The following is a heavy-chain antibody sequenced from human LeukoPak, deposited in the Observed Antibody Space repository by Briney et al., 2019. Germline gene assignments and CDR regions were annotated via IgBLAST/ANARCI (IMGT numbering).Heavy chain of an antibody. D-gene: IGHD2-8*02. CDR2: ITSDSDLV. J-gene: IGHJ4*02. V-gene: IGHV3-21*01. CDR1: GFDFSNYD. Sequence: PGGSLRLSCAASGFDFSNYDMNWIRQAPGKGLEWVATITSDSDLVFYALSAGDRFTISRDNSKKLLFLQMKGLRAGDTATYYCARDRKSREGFCAGGACSPPDYWGQGTLVTVSS. CDR3: ARDRKSREGFCAGGACSPPDY.